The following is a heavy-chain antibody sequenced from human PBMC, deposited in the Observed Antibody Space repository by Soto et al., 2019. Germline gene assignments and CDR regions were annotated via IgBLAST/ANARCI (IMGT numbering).Heavy chain of an antibody. CDR2: INPKTGVT. CDR1: GYVFVDSY. Sequence: QVHLEQSGAELKKPGASVTVSCKASGYVFVDSYIHWVRQAPGQGLEWLGWINPKTGVTSSEETFRDKCRPTSDRSLSTAYIDLKSLRRNDTAVYYGAKVFGTSSLGAIYALELWGHGTAVTVSS. V-gene: IGHV1-2*02. D-gene: IGHD3-16*01. J-gene: IGHJ6*01. CDR3: AKVFGTSSLGAIYALEL.